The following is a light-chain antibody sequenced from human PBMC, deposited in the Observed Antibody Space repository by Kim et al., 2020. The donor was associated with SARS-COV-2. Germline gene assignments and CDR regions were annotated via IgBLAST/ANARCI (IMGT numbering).Light chain of an antibody. J-gene: IGLJ3*02. CDR1: KLGDKY. CDR2: QDS. Sequence: SYELTQPPSVSVSPGQTASITCSGDKLGDKYACWYQQKPGQSPVLVIYQDSKRPSGIPERVSASNSGNTATLTISGTQAMDEADYYCQAWDSSTAVVFGGGTQLTVL. CDR3: QAWDSSTAVV. V-gene: IGLV3-1*01.